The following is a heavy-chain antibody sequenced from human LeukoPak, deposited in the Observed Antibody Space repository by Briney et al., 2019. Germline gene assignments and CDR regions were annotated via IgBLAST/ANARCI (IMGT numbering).Heavy chain of an antibody. CDR1: GYTFTGYY. J-gene: IGHJ4*02. Sequence: ASVKISCKASGYTFTGYYMHWVRQAPGQGLEWMGWINPNSGGTNYAQKFQGRVTMTRDTSISTAYMELSRLRSDDTAVYYCARLLVVTADTFDYWGQGTLVTVSS. CDR2: INPNSGGT. V-gene: IGHV1-2*02. CDR3: ARLLVVTADTFDY. D-gene: IGHD2-21*02.